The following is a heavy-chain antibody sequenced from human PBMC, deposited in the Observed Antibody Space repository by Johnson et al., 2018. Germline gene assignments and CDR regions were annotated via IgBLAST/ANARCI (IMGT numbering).Heavy chain of an antibody. J-gene: IGHJ6*03. V-gene: IGHV4-30-4*01. D-gene: IGHD1-14*01. CDR3: ARQDELPDSYYYYMDV. Sequence: QVQLQESGPGLVKPSQTLSLTCTVSGGSISSGDYYWSWIRQPQGKGLEWIGYIYYSGSTYYNPSLKSRVTISVDTSKNQFSLRLSSVTAADTAVYYCARQDELPDSYYYYMDVWGKGTTVTVSS. CDR2: IYYSGST. CDR1: GGSISSGDYY.